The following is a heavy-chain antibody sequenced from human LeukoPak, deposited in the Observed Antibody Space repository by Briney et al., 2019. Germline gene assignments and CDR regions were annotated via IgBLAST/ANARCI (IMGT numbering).Heavy chain of an antibody. CDR3: ARYYYDSSGYHFYYYMDV. J-gene: IGHJ6*03. CDR1: GGSLSSYY. Sequence: SETLSLTCTVSGGSLSSYYWSWIRQPPGKGLEWIGYIYYSGSTNYNPSLKSRVTISVDTSKNQFSLKLSSVTAVDTAVYYCARYYYDSSGYHFYYYMDVWGKGTTVTISS. D-gene: IGHD3-22*01. CDR2: IYYSGST. V-gene: IGHV4-59*01.